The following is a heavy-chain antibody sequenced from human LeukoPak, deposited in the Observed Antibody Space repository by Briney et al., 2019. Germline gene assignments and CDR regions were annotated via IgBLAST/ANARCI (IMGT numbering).Heavy chain of an antibody. Sequence: GGSLRLSCAASGFTFSSYWMSWVRQAPGKGLEWVANIKQDGSEKYYVDSVKGRFTISRDNAKNSPYLQMNSLRAEDTAVYYCARDLGGALYYYDSSGYSDAFDIWGQGTMVTVSS. D-gene: IGHD3-22*01. CDR3: ARDLGGALYYYDSSGYSDAFDI. V-gene: IGHV3-7*05. J-gene: IGHJ3*02. CDR1: GFTFSSYW. CDR2: IKQDGSEK.